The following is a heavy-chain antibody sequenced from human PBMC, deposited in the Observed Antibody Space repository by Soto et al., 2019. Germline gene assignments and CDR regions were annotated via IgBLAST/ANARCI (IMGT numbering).Heavy chain of an antibody. CDR1: GFTFSSYG. V-gene: IGHV3-30*03. CDR2: ISYDGSNK. CDR3: ARGGSVLLWFVELLTSEHNQLDY. D-gene: IGHD3-10*01. J-gene: IGHJ4*02. Sequence: GGSLRLSCAASGFTFSSYGMHWVRQAPGKGLEWVAVISYDGSNKYYADSVKGRFTISRDNAKNTLYLQMNSLRAEDTAVYYCARGGSVLLWFVELLTSEHNQLDYWGQGTLVTVSS.